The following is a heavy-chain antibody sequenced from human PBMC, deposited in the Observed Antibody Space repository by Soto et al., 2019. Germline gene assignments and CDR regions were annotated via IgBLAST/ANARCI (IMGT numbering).Heavy chain of an antibody. Sequence: EVRLVESGGGLAKPGGSLRLSCAASGFTFATYSLNWVRQAPGEGLEWVSSIGGSGANIYYAESMKGRFTISRDNAKNLLFLQMNSLRAEDTAVYYCTRSQVIASRPYYFDYWGQGVLVTVSS. CDR1: GFTFATYS. CDR2: IGGSGANI. D-gene: IGHD2-21*01. CDR3: TRSQVIASRPYYFDY. J-gene: IGHJ4*02. V-gene: IGHV3-21*01.